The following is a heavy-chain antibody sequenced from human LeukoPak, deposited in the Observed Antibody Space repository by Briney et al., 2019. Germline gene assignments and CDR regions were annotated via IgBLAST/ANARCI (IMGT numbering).Heavy chain of an antibody. J-gene: IGHJ4*02. CDR2: ISSSSSYI. Sequence: GGSLRLSCAASGFTFSSYSMNWVRQAPGKGLEWVSSISSSSSYIYYADSVKGRFTISRDNAKNSLYLQMNSLRAEDTAIYYCAREDDWNYEDYWGQGTLVTVSS. V-gene: IGHV3-21*01. CDR1: GFTFSSYS. D-gene: IGHD1-7*01. CDR3: AREDDWNYEDY.